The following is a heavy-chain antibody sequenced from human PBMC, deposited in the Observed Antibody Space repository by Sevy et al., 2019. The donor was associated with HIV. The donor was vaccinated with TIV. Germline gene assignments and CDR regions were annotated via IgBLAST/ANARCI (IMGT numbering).Heavy chain of an antibody. CDR1: GGSFSGYY. CDR3: ARSGYVGTTFGGINS. D-gene: IGHD3-16*01. CDR2: INHSGSA. Sequence: SETLSLTCAVYGGSFSGYYWNWIRQAPGKGLEWIGKINHSGSANYNPSLKSRVTISVDTSKNHSSLKLSSVTAADTAVYYCARSGYVGTTFGGINSWGQGTLVTVSS. V-gene: IGHV4-34*01. J-gene: IGHJ4*02.